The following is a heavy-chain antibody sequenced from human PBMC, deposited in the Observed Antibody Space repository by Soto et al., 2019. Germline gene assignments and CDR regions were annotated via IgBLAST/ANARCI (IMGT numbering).Heavy chain of an antibody. CDR2: INTSGNT. CDR3: ARESGDNWDYEAY. D-gene: IGHD1-7*01. Sequence: QVQLQESGPGLVRPLETLSLTCKVSGGSITSYRWTWIRQSAGKGLEWIGRINTSGNTHSNPSLKTRVTVSIDTSQNQFFLTVPSVTAADSAVYYCARESGDNWDYEAYWGQGTPVTVSS. J-gene: IGHJ4*02. CDR1: GGSITSYR. V-gene: IGHV4-4*07.